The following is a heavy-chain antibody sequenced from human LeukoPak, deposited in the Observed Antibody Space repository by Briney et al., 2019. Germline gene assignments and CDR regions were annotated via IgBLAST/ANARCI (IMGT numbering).Heavy chain of an antibody. D-gene: IGHD3-10*01. CDR1: GGSFSGYY. J-gene: IGHJ4*02. CDR2: INHSGST. V-gene: IGHV4-34*01. CDR3: ARAPNYYGSGSYWSIFDY. Sequence: SETLSLTCAVYGGSFSGYYWSWIRQPPGKGLEWIGEINHSGSTNYNPSLKSRVTMSVDTSKNQFSLKLSSVTAADTAVYYCARAPNYYGSGSYWSIFDYWGQGTLVTVSS.